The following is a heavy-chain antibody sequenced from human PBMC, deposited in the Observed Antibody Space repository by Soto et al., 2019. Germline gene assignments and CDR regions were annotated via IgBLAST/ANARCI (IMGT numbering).Heavy chain of an antibody. J-gene: IGHJ3*02. CDR3: AREGDNQYGEDLDFDI. CDR2: TYYRSKWYN. V-gene: IGHV6-1*01. Sequence: SQTLSLTCAISGDSVSSNSAAWNWIRQSPSRGLEWLGRTYYRSKWYNDYAVSVKSRITINPDTSKNQFSLQLNSVTPEDTAVYYCAREGDNQYGEDLDFDIWGQGTMVTVSS. D-gene: IGHD3-10*01. CDR1: GDSVSSNSAA.